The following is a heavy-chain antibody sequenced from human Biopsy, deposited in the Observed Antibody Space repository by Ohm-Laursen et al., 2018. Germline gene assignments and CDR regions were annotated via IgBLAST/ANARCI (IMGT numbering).Heavy chain of an antibody. CDR1: GDSISSYY. Sequence: SDTLSLTWAVSGDSISSYYWSWIRQPPGKGLQCIVYVYYTGCTDYNPSLQSRVTISVDTSKNHFSLRLRSVTTADTAIYYCARDRGYYSDRTVPGYFDLWGRGTLVTVSS. V-gene: IGHV4-59*01. CDR2: VYYTGCT. J-gene: IGHJ2*01. CDR3: ARDRGYYSDRTVPGYFDL. D-gene: IGHD3-22*01.